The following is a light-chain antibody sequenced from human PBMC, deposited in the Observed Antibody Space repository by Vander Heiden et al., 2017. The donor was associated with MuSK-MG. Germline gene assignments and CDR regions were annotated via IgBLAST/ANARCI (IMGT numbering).Light chain of an antibody. CDR2: DAS. Sequence: DIQMTQSPSSLSASVGDTVTISCQASQDISNYLNWFQQKPGKGPKLLIYDASNLETPVPSTLSASGSGTNFTFAITSLRPADFATSYCHQDDTLPHTFGQWTQLELK. CDR1: QDISNY. CDR3: HQDDTLPHT. V-gene: IGKV1-33*01. J-gene: IGKJ2*01.